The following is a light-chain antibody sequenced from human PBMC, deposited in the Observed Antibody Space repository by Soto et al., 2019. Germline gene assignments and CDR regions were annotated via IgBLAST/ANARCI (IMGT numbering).Light chain of an antibody. Sequence: EIVMTQSPATLSVSPGERATLSCRASQSVSSNLAWYQQKPGQAPRLLIYGASTRATGIPARFSGSGSGTEFTLTISRLEPEDFAVYYCQQYGSSTSITFGQGTRREIK. CDR1: QSVSSN. V-gene: IGKV3-15*01. J-gene: IGKJ5*01. CDR3: QQYGSSTSIT. CDR2: GAS.